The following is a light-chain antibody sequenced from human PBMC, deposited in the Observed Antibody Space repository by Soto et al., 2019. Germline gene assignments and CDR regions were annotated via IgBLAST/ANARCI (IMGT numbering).Light chain of an antibody. J-gene: IGKJ4*01. CDR3: QQRNSWPLT. Sequence: EILMTQSPATVSSSAGERATISCRASQGVSSYLAWYQQKPGQAPRLLIYDASNWATGIPARFSGSGSGTDFTLTISSLQPEDFAVYYCQQRNSWPLTFGGGTKVEIK. CDR2: DAS. V-gene: IGKV3-11*01. CDR1: QGVSSY.